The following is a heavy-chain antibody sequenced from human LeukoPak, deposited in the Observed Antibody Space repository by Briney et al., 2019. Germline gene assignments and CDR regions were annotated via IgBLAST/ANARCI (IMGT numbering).Heavy chain of an antibody. J-gene: IGHJ4*02. CDR2: ISSSSSYI. CDR1: GVAFSSDS. Sequence: PVRSLRLSSAPSGVAFSSDSIGSVRDAPGERVECGSGISSSSSYIYYADSVKGRFTISRDNAKNSLYLQMNSLRAEDTAVYYCARAPPYCSGGSCDDYWGQGTLVTVSS. D-gene: IGHD2-15*01. V-gene: IGHV3-21*01. CDR3: ARAPPYCSGGSCDDY.